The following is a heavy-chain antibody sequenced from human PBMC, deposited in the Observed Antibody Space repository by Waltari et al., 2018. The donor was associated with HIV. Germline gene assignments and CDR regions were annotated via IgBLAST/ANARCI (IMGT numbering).Heavy chain of an antibody. CDR3: AKDLTYYYVPDY. CDR1: GFTFSSYA. CDR2: ISGSGGST. J-gene: IGHJ4*02. V-gene: IGHV3-23*01. D-gene: IGHD3-10*02. Sequence: EVPLLESGGGLVQPGGSLRLSCAASGFTFSSYAMSWVRQAPGKGLEWVSAISGSGGSTYYADSVKGRFTISRDNPKNTLYLQMNSLRAEDTAVYYCAKDLTYYYVPDYWGQGTLVTVSS.